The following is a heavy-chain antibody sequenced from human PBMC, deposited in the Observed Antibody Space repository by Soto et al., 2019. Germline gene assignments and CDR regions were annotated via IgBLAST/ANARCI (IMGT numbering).Heavy chain of an antibody. Sequence: GGSLRLSCAASGFTFSSYSMNWVRRAPGKGLEWVSYISSSSSTIYYADSVKGRFTISRDNSKNTVYLQMNSLRGEDTAVYYCAKDGAIAAADYFFDYWGQGSLVTVSS. CDR2: ISSSSSTI. D-gene: IGHD6-13*01. CDR3: AKDGAIAAADYFFDY. J-gene: IGHJ4*02. V-gene: IGHV3-48*01. CDR1: GFTFSSYS.